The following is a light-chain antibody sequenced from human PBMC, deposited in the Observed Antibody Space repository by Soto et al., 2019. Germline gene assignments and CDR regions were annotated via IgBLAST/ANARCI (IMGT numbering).Light chain of an antibody. Sequence: DIVMTQSPLSLPVTPGEPASISCRSSQSLLHSNGYNYVDWYLQKPGQSPQLLIYLGSNRASGVPDRFSGCGSGTDFTLKSSRVEAEDVGVYYCMQALQIWTFGQGTKVEIK. CDR1: QSLLHSNGYNY. V-gene: IGKV2-28*01. CDR2: LGS. J-gene: IGKJ1*01. CDR3: MQALQIWT.